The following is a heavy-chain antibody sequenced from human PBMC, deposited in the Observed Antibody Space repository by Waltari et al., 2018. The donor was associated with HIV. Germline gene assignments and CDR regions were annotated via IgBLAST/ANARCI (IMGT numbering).Heavy chain of an antibody. CDR2: IKQDGSEK. CDR3: AREGSYYYYGMDV. CDR1: GFTFSSYW. Sequence: EVQLVESGGGLVQPGGSLRLSCAASGFTFSSYWMSWVRQAPGKGLEWVANIKQDGSEKYYVDSVKGRFTISRDNARNSLYLQMNSRRAEDTAVYYCAREGSYYYYGMDVWGQGTTVTVSS. J-gene: IGHJ6*02. V-gene: IGHV3-7*04.